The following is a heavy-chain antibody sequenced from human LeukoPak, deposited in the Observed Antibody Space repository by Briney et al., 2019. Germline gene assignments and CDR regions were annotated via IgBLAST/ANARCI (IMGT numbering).Heavy chain of an antibody. D-gene: IGHD4-11*01. CDR2: IYYSGST. Sequence: SETLSLTCTVSGGSIGSYYWSWIQQPPGKGLEWIGYIYYSGSTKYNPSLKSRVTISVDTSKNQFSLKLSSVTAADTAVYYCARYRGKTTVSSLDWFDPWGQGTLVTVSS. J-gene: IGHJ5*02. V-gene: IGHV4-59*01. CDR1: GGSIGSYY. CDR3: ARYRGKTTVSSLDWFDP.